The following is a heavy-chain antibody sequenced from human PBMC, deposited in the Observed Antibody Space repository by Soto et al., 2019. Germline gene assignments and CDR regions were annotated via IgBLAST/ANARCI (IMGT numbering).Heavy chain of an antibody. V-gene: IGHV1-2*04. D-gene: IGHD6-6*01. CDR1: GYTFTGYY. CDR3: AREGIAARPGGMDV. J-gene: IGHJ6*02. CDR2: INPNSGGT. Sequence: GASVKVSCKASGYTFTGYYMHWVRQAPGQGLEWMGWINPNSGGTNYAQKFQGWVTMTRDTCTSTAYMELSRLRSDDTAVYYCAREGIAARPGGMDVWGQGTTVTVSS.